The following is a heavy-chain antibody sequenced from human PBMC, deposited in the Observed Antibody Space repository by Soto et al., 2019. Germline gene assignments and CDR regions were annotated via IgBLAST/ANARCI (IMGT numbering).Heavy chain of an antibody. CDR1: GYTFTSYG. Sequence: ASVKVSCKASGYTFTSYGISWVRQAPGQGLEWMGWISAYNGNTNYAQKLQGRVTMTTDTSTSTAYMELRSLRSDDTAVYYCARDNVVVPAAIGNWFDPWGQGTLVTVSS. D-gene: IGHD2-2*02. CDR2: ISAYNGNT. J-gene: IGHJ5*02. V-gene: IGHV1-18*04. CDR3: ARDNVVVPAAIGNWFDP.